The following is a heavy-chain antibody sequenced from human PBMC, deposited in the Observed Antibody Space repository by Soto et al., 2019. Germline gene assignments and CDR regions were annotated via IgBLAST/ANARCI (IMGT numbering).Heavy chain of an antibody. CDR3: ARSYGQGAFDI. V-gene: IGHV3-21*01. D-gene: IGHD1-26*01. Sequence: EVQLVESGGGLVKPGGSLRLSCAASGFTFSSYSMNWVRQAPGKGLEWVSSISSSSSNIYYADSVKGRFTISRDNAKNSRNLKMNSMRAEDTAVYYCARSYGQGAFDIWGQGTMVTVSS. CDR1: GFTFSSYS. J-gene: IGHJ3*02. CDR2: ISSSSSNI.